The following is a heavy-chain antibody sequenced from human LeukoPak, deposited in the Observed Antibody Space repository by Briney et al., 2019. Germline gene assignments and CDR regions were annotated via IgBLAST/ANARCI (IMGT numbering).Heavy chain of an antibody. J-gene: IGHJ5*02. V-gene: IGHV4-4*07. CDR3: ARGTYYDSTAYYWFDP. CDR2: IYTSGST. D-gene: IGHD3-22*01. CDR1: GGSISFYY. Sequence: SETLSLTCTVSGGSISFYYWSWIRQPAGKGLEWIGRIYTSGSTNYNPSLKNRVTISLDKSKNQFSLKLSSVTAADTAVYYCARGTYYDSTAYYWFDPWGQGTLVTVSS.